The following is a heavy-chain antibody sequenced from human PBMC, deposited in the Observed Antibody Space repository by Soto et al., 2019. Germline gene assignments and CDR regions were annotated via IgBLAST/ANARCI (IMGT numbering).Heavy chain of an antibody. V-gene: IGHV5-51*01. CDR1: GYSFTSYW. D-gene: IGHD5-18*01. J-gene: IGHJ4*02. Sequence: GGSLKISCKGSGYSFTSYWIGWVRQMPGKGLEWMGIIYPGDSDTRYSPSFKGQVTISXXXXXXTXYXQXXXLKAXDTAMYYCASTDTAMVPYYFDNWGQGTLVTVSS. CDR3: ASTDTAMVPYYFDN. CDR2: IYPGDSDT.